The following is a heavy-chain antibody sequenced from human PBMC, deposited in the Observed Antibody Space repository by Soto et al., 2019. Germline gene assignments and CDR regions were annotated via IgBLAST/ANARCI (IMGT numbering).Heavy chain of an antibody. CDR2: ITGAGDGT. V-gene: IGHV3-74*01. D-gene: IGHD5-18*01. Sequence: EVQLVESGGGLVQPGGSLRLSCVASGFTIENSVMHWVRQTPGKRLMWVSRITGAGDGTLYADSVQGRFTISRDNAKTTVYLLVTGLRVEETAVYYWARAQKWRQLSLNVFDLWGQGTTVTVSS. CDR1: GFTIENSV. CDR3: ARAQKWRQLSLNVFDL. J-gene: IGHJ3*01.